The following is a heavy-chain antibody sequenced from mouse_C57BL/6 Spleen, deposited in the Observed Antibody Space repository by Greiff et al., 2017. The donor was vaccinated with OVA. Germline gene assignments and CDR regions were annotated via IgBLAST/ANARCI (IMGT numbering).Heavy chain of an antibody. V-gene: IGHV1-64*01. CDR3: ARPYGGYAMDY. Sequence: QVQLQQPGAELVKPGASVKLSCKASGYTFTSYWMHWVKQRPGQGLEWIGMIHPNSGSTNYNEKFKSKATLTVDKSSSTAYMQLSSLTSEDSAVYYCARPYGGYAMDYWGQGTSVTVSS. D-gene: IGHD1-1*01. CDR1: GYTFTSYW. J-gene: IGHJ4*01. CDR2: IHPNSGST.